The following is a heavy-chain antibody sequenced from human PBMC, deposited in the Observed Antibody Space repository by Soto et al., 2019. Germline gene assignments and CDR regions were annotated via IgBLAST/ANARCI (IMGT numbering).Heavy chain of an antibody. J-gene: IGHJ4*02. V-gene: IGHV1-18*01. CDR2: ISAYDGNT. Sequence: ASVKVSCKASGYTFTSYCISWVRQAPGQGLEWMGWISAYDGNTNYAQKLQGRVTMTTDTSTSTAYMELRSLRSDDTAVYYCARDDTADFWSGYDYYFDYWGQGTLVTVSS. D-gene: IGHD3-3*01. CDR3: ARDDTADFWSGYDYYFDY. CDR1: GYTFTSYC.